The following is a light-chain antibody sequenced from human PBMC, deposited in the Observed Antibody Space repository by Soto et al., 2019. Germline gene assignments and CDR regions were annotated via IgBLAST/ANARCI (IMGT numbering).Light chain of an antibody. CDR2: AAS. CDR3: QQRSNWPPLIT. J-gene: IGKJ5*01. Sequence: DIQMTQSPSTLSGSVGDRVTVTCRASQTISSWLAWYQQKPGKAPKLLIYAASNRATGIPARFSGSGSGTDFTLTISSLEPEDFAVYYCQQRSNWPPLITFGQGTRLEIK. V-gene: IGKV1-5*01. CDR1: QTISSW.